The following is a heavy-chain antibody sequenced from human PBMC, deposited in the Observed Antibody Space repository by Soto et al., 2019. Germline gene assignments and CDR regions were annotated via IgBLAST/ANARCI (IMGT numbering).Heavy chain of an antibody. V-gene: IGHV1-46*01. D-gene: IGHD6-13*01. Sequence: QVQLVHSGAEVKKPGASVKVSCKASGYTFTSYYMHWVRQAPGQGLEWMGVINPNGVYTNYAQKFQGRVSMTWDTSTTTIYTELSSLRSEDTAVYYCARAAAAGNGRRVDVWGQGTTVTVSS. CDR2: INPNGVYT. CDR1: GYTFTSYY. CDR3: ARAAAAGNGRRVDV. J-gene: IGHJ6*02.